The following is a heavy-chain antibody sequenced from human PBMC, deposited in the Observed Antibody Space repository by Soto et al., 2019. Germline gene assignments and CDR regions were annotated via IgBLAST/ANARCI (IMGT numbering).Heavy chain of an antibody. J-gene: IGHJ6*02. CDR1: GGSISNYF. V-gene: IGHV2-70*18. CDR2: IEWDDDK. Sequence: TLSLTCSVSGGSISNYFWSWIRQPPGKALEWLAVIEWDDDKYYSTSLKTRLTISKDTSKNLVVLTMTNMDPVDTATYYCARIPSTSPWEYGMDVWGQGTTVTVSS. CDR3: ARIPSTSPWEYGMDV. D-gene: IGHD1-26*01.